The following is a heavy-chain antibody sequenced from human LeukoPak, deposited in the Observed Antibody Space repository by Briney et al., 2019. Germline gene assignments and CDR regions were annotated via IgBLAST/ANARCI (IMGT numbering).Heavy chain of an antibody. Sequence: PGGSLRLSCAASGFTFSSYSMNWVRQAPGKGLEWVSGISWNSGSIGYADSVKGRFTISRDNAKNSLYLQMNSLRAEDTALYYCAKKGDYCSSTSCDGSWFDPWGQGTLVTVSS. CDR2: ISWNSGSI. D-gene: IGHD2-2*01. CDR1: GFTFSSYS. J-gene: IGHJ5*02. CDR3: AKKGDYCSSTSCDGSWFDP. V-gene: IGHV3-9*01.